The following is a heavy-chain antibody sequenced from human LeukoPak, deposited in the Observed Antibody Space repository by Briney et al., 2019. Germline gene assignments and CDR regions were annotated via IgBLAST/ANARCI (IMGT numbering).Heavy chain of an antibody. CDR3: ARGVRRQVWLQIPIN. D-gene: IGHD5-18*01. J-gene: IGHJ4*02. V-gene: IGHV4-34*01. Sequence: SETLSLTCAVYGGSFSGYYWSWIRQPPGKGLEWIGEINHSGSTNYNPSLKSRVTISVDTSKNQFSLKLSSVTAADTAVYYCARGVRRQVWLQIPINWGQGTLVTVSS. CDR1: GGSFSGYY. CDR2: INHSGST.